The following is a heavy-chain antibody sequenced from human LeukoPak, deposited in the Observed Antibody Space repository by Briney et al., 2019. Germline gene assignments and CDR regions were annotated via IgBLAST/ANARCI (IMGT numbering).Heavy chain of an antibody. J-gene: IGHJ4*02. CDR2: ISSSGSST. CDR3: AREDGSQLDY. V-gene: IGHV3-48*03. Sequence: GGSLRLSCAPSGFTFSNYEMSWVRQTPGKGLEWVSYISSSGSSTYYADSVKGRFTIPRDNAKSSLCLQMDSLRAGDTAVYYCAREDGSQLDYWGRGTLVTVSS. D-gene: IGHD1-26*01. CDR1: GFTFSNYE.